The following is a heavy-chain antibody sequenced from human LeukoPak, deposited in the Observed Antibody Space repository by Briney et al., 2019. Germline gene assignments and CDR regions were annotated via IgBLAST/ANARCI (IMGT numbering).Heavy chain of an antibody. V-gene: IGHV4-61*02. Sequence: SETLSLTCTVSGGSISSGSYYCRWIRQPAGEGLEWIGRIYTSGSTNYNPSLQSQHTLSVDTSKNQFSLKLSSVTAADTAVYYCASGRGDCYDFDYWGQGTLLTVYS. D-gene: IGHD5-24*01. CDR2: IYTSGST. CDR1: GGSISSGSYY. J-gene: IGHJ4*02. CDR3: ASGRGDCYDFDY.